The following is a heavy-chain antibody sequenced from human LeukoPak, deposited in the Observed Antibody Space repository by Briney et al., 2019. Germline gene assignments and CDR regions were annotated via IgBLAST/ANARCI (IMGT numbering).Heavy chain of an antibody. CDR1: GGSIGSGDYY. CDR2: IYYSGST. Sequence: SQTLSLTCTVSGGSIGSGDYYWSWIRQPPGKGLEWIGYIYYSGSTYYNPSLKSRVTISVDTSKNQFSLKLSSVTAADTAVYYCARVGDYYDSSGYRNHPWGQGTLVTVSS. J-gene: IGHJ5*02. D-gene: IGHD3-22*01. CDR3: ARVGDYYDSSGYRNHP. V-gene: IGHV4-30-4*08.